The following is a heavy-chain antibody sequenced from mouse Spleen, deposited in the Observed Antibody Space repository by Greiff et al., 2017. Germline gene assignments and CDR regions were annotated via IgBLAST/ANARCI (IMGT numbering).Heavy chain of an antibody. V-gene: IGHV1-80*01. Sequence: VQLVESGAELVKPGASVKISCKASGYAFSSYWMNWVKQRPGKGLEWIGQIYPGDGDTNYNGKFKGKATLTADKSSSTAYMQLSSLTSEDSAVYFCARGGTVVATGYFDYWGQGTTLTVSS. D-gene: IGHD1-1*01. J-gene: IGHJ2*01. CDR3: ARGGTVVATGYFDY. CDR2: IYPGDGDT. CDR1: GYAFSSYW.